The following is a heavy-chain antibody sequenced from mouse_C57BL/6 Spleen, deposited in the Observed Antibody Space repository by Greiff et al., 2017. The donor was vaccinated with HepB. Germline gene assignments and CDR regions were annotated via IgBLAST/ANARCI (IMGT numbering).Heavy chain of an antibody. CDR1: GYSITSGYY. V-gene: IGHV3-6*01. Sequence: EVQLVESGPGLVKPSQSLSLTCSVTGYSITSGYYWNWIRQFPGNKLEWMGYISYDGSNNYNPSLKNRISITRDTSKNQFFLKLNSVTTEDTATYYCAGYHEYFDYWGQGTTLTVSS. CDR3: AGYHEYFDY. J-gene: IGHJ2*01. D-gene: IGHD2-2*01. CDR2: ISYDGSN.